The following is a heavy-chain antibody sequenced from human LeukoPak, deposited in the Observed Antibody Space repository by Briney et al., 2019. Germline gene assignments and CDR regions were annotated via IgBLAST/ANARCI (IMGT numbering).Heavy chain of an antibody. CDR2: IRSKANSYAT. CDR3: TRVKWFGELFIDY. J-gene: IGHJ4*02. D-gene: IGHD3-10*01. CDR1: GFTFSGSA. V-gene: IGHV3-73*01. Sequence: PGGSLRLSCAASGFTFSGSAMHWVRQASGKGLEWVGRIRSKANSYATAYAASVKGRFTISRDDSKNTAYLQMNSLKTEDTAVYYCTRVKWFGELFIDYWGQGTLVTVSS.